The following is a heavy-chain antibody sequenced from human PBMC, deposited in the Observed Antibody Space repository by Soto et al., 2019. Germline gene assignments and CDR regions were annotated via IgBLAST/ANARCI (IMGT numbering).Heavy chain of an antibody. J-gene: IGHJ4*02. D-gene: IGHD2-8*02. Sequence: PSETLSLTCTVSGGSISSYYWGWIRQSPGKGLEMIGYVSYSGTIYNPSLRSRLSISLDRSRKQISLELSSVTAADTAVYYCARMPFTGTNPPFDYWGRGILVTVSS. CDR1: GGSISSYY. V-gene: IGHV4-59*01. CDR2: VSYSGT. CDR3: ARMPFTGTNPPFDY.